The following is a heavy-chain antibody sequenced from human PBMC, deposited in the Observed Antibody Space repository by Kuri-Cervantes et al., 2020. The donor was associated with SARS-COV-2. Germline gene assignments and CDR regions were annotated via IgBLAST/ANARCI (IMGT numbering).Heavy chain of an antibody. J-gene: IGHJ2*01. D-gene: IGHD6-6*01. CDR1: GGPVSSGSYY. CDR2: IYYSGST. CDR3: AQSRSIAVRRPWYFDL. V-gene: IGHV4-61*01. Sequence: SETLSLTCTVSGGPVSSGSYYWSWIRQPPGKGLEWIGYIYYSGSTNYNPSLKSRVTISVDTSKNQFSLKLSSVTAADTAVYYCAQSRSIAVRRPWYFDLWGRGTLVTVSS.